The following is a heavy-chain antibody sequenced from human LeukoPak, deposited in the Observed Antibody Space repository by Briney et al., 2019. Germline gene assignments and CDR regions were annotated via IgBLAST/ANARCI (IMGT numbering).Heavy chain of an antibody. V-gene: IGHV3-30-3*01. CDR1: GFPFSNYA. CDR2: ISYDGSNK. J-gene: IGHJ3*02. CDR3: ARDLYDSSESAFDI. D-gene: IGHD3-22*01. Sequence: PGGSLRLSCSASGFPFSNYAMHWVRQAPGKGLEWVAVISYDGSNKYYADSVKGRFTISRDNSKNTLYMQMNSLRAEDTAVYYCARDLYDSSESAFDIWGQGTMVTVSS.